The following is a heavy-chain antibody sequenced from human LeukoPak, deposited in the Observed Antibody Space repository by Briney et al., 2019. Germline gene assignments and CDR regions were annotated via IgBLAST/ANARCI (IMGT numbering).Heavy chain of an antibody. CDR1: GFTFSSYS. D-gene: IGHD2-15*01. J-gene: IGHJ6*03. CDR3: ARESLGYCSGSTCYYFYMDF. V-gene: IGHV3-48*04. Sequence: PGGSLRLSCAASGFTFSSYSMNWVRQAPGKGLEWLSYISGSSSTIYDADSVKGRFTISRDDAKNSLYLQMSSLRAEDTAVYYCARESLGYCSGSTCYYFYMDFWGKGTTVTDSS. CDR2: ISGSSSTI.